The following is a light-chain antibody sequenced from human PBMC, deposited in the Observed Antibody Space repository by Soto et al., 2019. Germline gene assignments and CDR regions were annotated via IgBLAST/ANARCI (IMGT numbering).Light chain of an antibody. CDR1: QGIGSW. CDR3: QQYDTYCT. CDR2: KAS. Sequence: IQMTQSPSTLSASVGDRVIITCLASQGIGSWLAWYQQKPGKAPKLLIYKASTLESGVPSRFSGSGSGTDFTLTISSLQPDDFATYYCQQYDTYCTFGQGTKVEIK. J-gene: IGKJ1*01. V-gene: IGKV1-5*03.